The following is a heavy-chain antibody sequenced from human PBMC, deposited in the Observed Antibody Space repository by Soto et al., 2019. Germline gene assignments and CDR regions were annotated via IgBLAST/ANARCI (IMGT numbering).Heavy chain of an antibody. Sequence: SETLSLTCSVSGASISSFNWNWVRQPAGKGPEWVGRLNIAGTINYNPSLKSRITMSMDTSKNQISLHLRSVTAADTAIYYCARDRGEYTSSWFWYFSHWGHGTLVIVSS. J-gene: IGHJ2*01. CDR1: GASISSFN. V-gene: IGHV4-4*07. D-gene: IGHD6-13*01. CDR2: LNIAGTI. CDR3: ARDRGEYTSSWFWYFSH.